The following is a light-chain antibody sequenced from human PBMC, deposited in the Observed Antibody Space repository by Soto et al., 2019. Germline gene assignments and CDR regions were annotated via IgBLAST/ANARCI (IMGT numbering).Light chain of an antibody. CDR2: LGS. CDR3: QQYNSYS. V-gene: IGKV2-28*01. J-gene: IGKJ1*01. CDR1: QSLLHSNGYNY. Sequence: DIVMTQSPLSLPVTPGEPASISCRSSQSLLHSNGYNYLDWYLQKPGQSPQLLIYLGSNRASGVPDRFSGSGSGTEFTLTISSLQPDDFANYYCQQYNSYSFGQGTKVDIK.